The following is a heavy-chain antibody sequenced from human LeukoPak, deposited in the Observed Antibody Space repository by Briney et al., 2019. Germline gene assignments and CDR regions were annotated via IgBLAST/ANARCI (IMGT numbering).Heavy chain of an antibody. J-gene: IGHJ4*02. CDR3: TTDLGTYYHGSQRLIPIDY. Sequence: WIRQAPGKGLEWVGRIKSKTDGETTNYAEPVRGRFTISRDDSKSAVYLQMNSLKIEDTAVYYCTTDLGTYYHGSQRLIPIDYWGQGTLVTVSS. V-gene: IGHV3-15*01. CDR2: IKSKTDGETT. D-gene: IGHD3-10*01.